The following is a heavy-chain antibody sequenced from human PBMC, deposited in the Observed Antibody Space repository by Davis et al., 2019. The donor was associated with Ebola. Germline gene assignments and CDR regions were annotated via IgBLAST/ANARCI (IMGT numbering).Heavy chain of an antibody. CDR3: ARDDLTGLIDS. V-gene: IGHV4-38-2*02. CDR1: GYSINSGFY. J-gene: IGHJ4*02. Sequence: SETLSLTCTVSGYSINSGFYWGWIRQSPGRRLEWIGSIYRSGSSYYNPSPKSRVTISVDTSKNQFSLRLSSVTAADTAVYYCARDDLTGLIDSWGQGTLVTVSS. D-gene: IGHD2-8*02. CDR2: IYRSGSS.